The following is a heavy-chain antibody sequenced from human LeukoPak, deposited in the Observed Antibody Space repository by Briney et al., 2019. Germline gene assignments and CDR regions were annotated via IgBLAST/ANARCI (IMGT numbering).Heavy chain of an antibody. CDR2: ISSSSGSI. CDR3: ARGVRWDVHYYYYMDV. V-gene: IGHV3-48*01. Sequence: PGWSLRLSCAASGFTFSSYSMNWVRQAPGKGLEWISYISSSSGSIYYADSVKGRFTISRDNAKNSLYLQMNSLRAEDTAVYYCARGVRWDVHYYYYMDVWGKGTTVTVSS. J-gene: IGHJ6*03. D-gene: IGHD1-26*01. CDR1: GFTFSSYS.